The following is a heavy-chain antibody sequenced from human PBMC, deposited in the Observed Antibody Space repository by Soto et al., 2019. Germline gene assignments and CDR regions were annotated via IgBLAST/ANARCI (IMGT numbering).Heavy chain of an antibody. Sequence: QVQLVQSGAEVKKPGASVKVSCKASGYTFTSYYMHWVRQAPGQGLEWMGIINPSGGSTSYAQKFQGRVTITRDTSTSTVYMELSSLRSEDTAVYYCAKTGITGTTSFGFDYWGQGTLVTVSS. CDR2: INPSGGST. J-gene: IGHJ4*02. CDR3: AKTGITGTTSFGFDY. V-gene: IGHV1-46*01. D-gene: IGHD1-7*01. CDR1: GYTFTSYY.